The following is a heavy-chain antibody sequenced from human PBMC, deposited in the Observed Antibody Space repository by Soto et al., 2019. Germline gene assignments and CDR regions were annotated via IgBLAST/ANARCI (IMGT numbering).Heavy chain of an antibody. CDR3: AGGGVRGVITRTRDYYGMDV. V-gene: IGHV5-51*01. CDR2: IYPGDSDT. Sequence: EVQLVQSGAEVKKPGESLKISCKGSGYSFTSYWIGWVRQMPGKGLECMGIIYPGDSDTRYSPSFQGQVTISADKSNSPACLQWSSLRASDPAMYYCAGGGVRGVITRTRDYYGMDVWGQGTTVTVSS. J-gene: IGHJ6*02. CDR1: GYSFTSYW. D-gene: IGHD3-10*01.